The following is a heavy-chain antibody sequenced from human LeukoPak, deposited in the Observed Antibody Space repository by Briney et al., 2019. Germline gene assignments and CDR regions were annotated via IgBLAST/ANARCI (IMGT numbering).Heavy chain of an antibody. D-gene: IGHD6-13*01. Sequence: ASVKVSCKASGYTFTSYGISWVRQAPGQGLEWMGWISAYNGNTNYAQKLQGRVTMTTDTSTSTAYMELRSLRSDDTAVYYCARDSASSWCGGGVYFDYWGQGTLVTVSS. CDR3: ARDSASSWCGGGVYFDY. CDR1: GYTFTSYG. CDR2: ISAYNGNT. V-gene: IGHV1-18*01. J-gene: IGHJ4*02.